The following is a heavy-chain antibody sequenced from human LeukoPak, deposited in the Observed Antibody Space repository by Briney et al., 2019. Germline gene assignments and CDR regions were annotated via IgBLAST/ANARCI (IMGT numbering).Heavy chain of an antibody. V-gene: IGHV4-59*01. Sequence: SETLSLTCTVSGGSISSYYRSWIRQPPGKGLEWIGYIYYSGSTNYNPSLKSRVTISVDTSKNQFSLKLSPVTAADTAVYYCARGGGGPAPYYWGQGTLVTVSS. J-gene: IGHJ4*02. D-gene: IGHD2-2*01. CDR3: ARGGGGPAPYY. CDR1: GGSISSYY. CDR2: IYYSGST.